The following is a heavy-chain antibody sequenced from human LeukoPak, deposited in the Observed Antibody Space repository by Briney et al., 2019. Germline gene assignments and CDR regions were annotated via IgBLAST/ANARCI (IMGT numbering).Heavy chain of an antibody. CDR2: ISYDGIDK. J-gene: IGHJ6*03. CDR3: ARDRGVCSGTSCAYIYYYMDV. D-gene: IGHD2-2*01. CDR1: GFTFSSHA. Sequence: PGGSLRLSCAASGFTFSSHAIHWVRQAPGKGLEWVAAISYDGIDKLYAASVKGRFTISRDNVRNTLYLQMNSLRAEDTAVYFCARDRGVCSGTSCAYIYYYMDVWGNGTTVSVSS. V-gene: IGHV3-30*01.